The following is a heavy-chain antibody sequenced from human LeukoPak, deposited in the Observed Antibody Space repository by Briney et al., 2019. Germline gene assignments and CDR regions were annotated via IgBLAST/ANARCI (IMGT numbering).Heavy chain of an antibody. J-gene: IGHJ3*02. CDR3: AREPKYYYGSGSYPGGAFDI. D-gene: IGHD3-10*01. V-gene: IGHV1-69*04. Sequence: SVKVSCKASGGTFSSYAISWVRQAPGQGPEWMGRIIPILGIANYAQKFQGRVTITADKSTSTAYMELSSLRSEDTAVYYCAREPKYYYGSGSYPGGAFDIWGQGTMVTVSS. CDR1: GGTFSSYA. CDR2: IIPILGIA.